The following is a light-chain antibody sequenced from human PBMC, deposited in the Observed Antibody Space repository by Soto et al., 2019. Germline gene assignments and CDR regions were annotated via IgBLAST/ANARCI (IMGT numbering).Light chain of an antibody. V-gene: IGKV3-15*01. J-gene: IGKJ1*01. CDR1: QSVSSN. Sequence: EIVVTQSPATLSVSPGERATLSCRASQSVSSNLAWYQQKPGQAPRLLIYDASTRATGIPARFSGSGSGTEFTLTISSLQSEDFAVYYCQQYNNWPPPWTFGQGTKVEI. CDR3: QQYNNWPPPWT. CDR2: DAS.